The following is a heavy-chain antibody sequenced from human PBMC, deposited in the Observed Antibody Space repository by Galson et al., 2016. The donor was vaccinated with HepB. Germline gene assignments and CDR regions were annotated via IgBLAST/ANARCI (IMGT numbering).Heavy chain of an antibody. CDR3: ARMDCSSTTCWAPYYYYYYYMDV. J-gene: IGHJ6*03. D-gene: IGHD2-2*01. V-gene: IGHV3-21*01. CDR2: ISISSSYI. CDR1: GFTFSSYS. Sequence: SLRLSCAASGFTFSSYSMNWVRQAPGRGLEWVSSISISSSYIYYADSVKGRFTISRDNAKNSLYLQMNSLRAEDTAVYYCARMDCSSTTCWAPYYYYYYYMDVWGRGTTVTVSS.